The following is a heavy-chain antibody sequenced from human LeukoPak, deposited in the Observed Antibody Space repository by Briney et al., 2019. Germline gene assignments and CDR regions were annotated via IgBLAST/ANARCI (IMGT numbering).Heavy chain of an antibody. CDR1: GFTFSSYW. V-gene: IGHV3-7*01. CDR3: AKASQYYYDSSGYPVDYFDY. Sequence: GGSLRLSCAASGFTFSSYWMSWVRQAPGKGLEWVANIKQDGSEKYYVDSVKGRFTISRDNSKNTLYLQMNSLRAEDTAVYYCAKASQYYYDSSGYPVDYFDYWGQGTLVTVSS. D-gene: IGHD3-22*01. CDR2: IKQDGSEK. J-gene: IGHJ4*02.